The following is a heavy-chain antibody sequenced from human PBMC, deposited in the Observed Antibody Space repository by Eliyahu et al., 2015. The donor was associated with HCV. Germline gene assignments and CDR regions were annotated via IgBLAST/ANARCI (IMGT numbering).Heavy chain of an antibody. CDR3: AREGGLSGTFAVFDA. CDR1: GGTFSSYR. Sequence: EVKKPGSSVKVSCKASGGTFSSYRFSWVRQAPGHGLEWMGGIIPIVGTPNYAQKFQGRVTITAVESTNTAYMELRSLRSEDTAVYYCAREGGLSGTFAVFDAWGQGTLVTVSS. V-gene: IGHV1-69*01. CDR2: IIPIVGTP. D-gene: IGHD1-26*01. J-gene: IGHJ4*02.